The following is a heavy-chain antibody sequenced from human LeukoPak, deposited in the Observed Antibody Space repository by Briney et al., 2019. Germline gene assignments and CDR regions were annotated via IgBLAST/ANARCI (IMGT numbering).Heavy chain of an antibody. CDR3: ASPTGTTADYYYYGMDV. Sequence: ASVKVSCKASGGTFSSYAISWVRQAPGQGLEWMGRIIPILGIANYAQKFQGRVTITADKSTSTAYMELSSLRSEDTAVYYCASPTGTTADYYYYGMDVWGQGTTVTVSS. D-gene: IGHD1-1*01. J-gene: IGHJ6*02. CDR1: GGTFSSYA. CDR2: IIPILGIA. V-gene: IGHV1-69*04.